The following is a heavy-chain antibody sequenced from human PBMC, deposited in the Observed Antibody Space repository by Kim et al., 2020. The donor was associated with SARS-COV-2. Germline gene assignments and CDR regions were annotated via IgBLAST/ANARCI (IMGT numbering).Heavy chain of an antibody. Sequence: GGSLRLSCAASGFTFSGSAIHWVRQASGKGLEWVGRIRNKANSYATAYAASVKGRFTISRDDSKNTAYLQMNSLKTEDTAVYYCTRRDCSSTSCYVFDPWGQGTLVTVSS. V-gene: IGHV3-73*01. J-gene: IGHJ5*02. CDR1: GFTFSGSA. D-gene: IGHD2-2*01. CDR3: TRRDCSSTSCYVFDP. CDR2: IRNKANSYAT.